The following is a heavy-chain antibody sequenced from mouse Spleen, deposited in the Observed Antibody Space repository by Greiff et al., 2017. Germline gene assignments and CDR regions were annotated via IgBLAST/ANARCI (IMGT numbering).Heavy chain of an antibody. CDR2: ISSGGGST. D-gene: IGHD1-1*01. V-gene: IGHV5-12-1*01. CDR3: ATQLLLRSFFDY. J-gene: IGHJ2*01. Sequence: EVHLVESGGGLVKLGGSLKLSCAASGFTFSSYYMSWVRQTPEKRLEWVATISSGGGSTYYPDSVKGRFTISRDNAKNTLYLQMSSLNSEDTAVYYCATQLLLRSFFDYWGQGTTLTVSS. CDR1: GFTFSSYY.